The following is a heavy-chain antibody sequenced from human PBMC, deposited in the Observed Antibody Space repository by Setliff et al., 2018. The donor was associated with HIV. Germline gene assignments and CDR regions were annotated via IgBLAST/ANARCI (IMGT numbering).Heavy chain of an antibody. Sequence: ASVKVSCKASGYTFTSYDINWVRQATGQGLEWMGWMNPNSGNTGYAQKFQGRVTMTRNTSISTAYMELSSLRSEDTAVYYCARNGPHGSGWYNYFDFWGQGTLVTV. CDR1: GYTFTSYD. CDR3: ARNGPHGSGWYNYFDF. CDR2: MNPNSGNT. D-gene: IGHD6-19*01. V-gene: IGHV1-8*02. J-gene: IGHJ4*02.